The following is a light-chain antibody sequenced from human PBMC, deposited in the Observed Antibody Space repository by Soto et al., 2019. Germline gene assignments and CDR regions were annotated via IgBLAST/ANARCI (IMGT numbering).Light chain of an antibody. V-gene: IGKV3-15*01. CDR1: QSVTTN. CDR2: GAS. CDR3: QHYNNWART. J-gene: IGKJ1*01. Sequence: EIVMTQSPATLSVSPGERATLSCTASQSVTTNLAWYQQKPGQAPRLLIYGASTRATGVPARFSGSGSGTEFALTIRSLQSEDFAVYYCQHYNNWARTFGQVIKVEIK.